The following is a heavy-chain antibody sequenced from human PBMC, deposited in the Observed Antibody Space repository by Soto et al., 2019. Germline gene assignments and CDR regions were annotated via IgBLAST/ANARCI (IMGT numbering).Heavy chain of an antibody. CDR2: VVPKIGSI. D-gene: IGHD1-20*01. CDR3: TRGGRESNWNDGNFEY. V-gene: IGHV1-2*02. J-gene: IGHJ4*02. CDR1: GNTFTGYD. Sequence: ASVKGSWKASGNTFTGYDMQWGRQAPGQGLEWMVRVVPKIGSINFIRKFQGRLTLTADKSTRTAFLELSSLRPEDTAVYYCTRGGRESNWNDGNFEYWGQGTQVTVSS.